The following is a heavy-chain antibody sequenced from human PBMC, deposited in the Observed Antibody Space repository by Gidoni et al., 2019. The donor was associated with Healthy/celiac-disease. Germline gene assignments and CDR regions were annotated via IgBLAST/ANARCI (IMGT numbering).Heavy chain of an antibody. CDR2: IKQDGSGK. CDR3: ARERNSGSDY. CDR1: RFIFSIYW. D-gene: IGHD1-26*01. Sequence: EVQLVEAGGGLVQPGGSLRLSCAATRFIFSIYWMSWVRQAPGKGLEWVANIKQDGSGKYYVDSVKGRFTISRDNAKNSLYLQMNSLRAEDTAVYYCARERNSGSDYWGQGTLVTVSS. J-gene: IGHJ4*02. V-gene: IGHV3-7*04.